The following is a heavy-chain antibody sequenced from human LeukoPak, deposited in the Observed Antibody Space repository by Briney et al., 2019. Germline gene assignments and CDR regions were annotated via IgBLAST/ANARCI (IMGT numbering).Heavy chain of an antibody. CDR2: MYDSGGTTSYA. CDR1: GFTLSSYA. Sequence: GGSLRLSCEASGFTLSSYAMNWVRQAPGKGLEWVAGMYDSGGTTSYAWYAGSVKGRFTISRDKFKNTLYLQMNSLRAEDTAVYYFAKNREQWLVRPPNFDYWGQGILVYVSS. J-gene: IGHJ4*02. D-gene: IGHD6-19*01. CDR3: AKNREQWLVRPPNFDY. V-gene: IGHV3-23*01.